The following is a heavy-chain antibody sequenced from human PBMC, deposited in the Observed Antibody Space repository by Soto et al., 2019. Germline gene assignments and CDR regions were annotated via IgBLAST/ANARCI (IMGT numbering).Heavy chain of an antibody. D-gene: IGHD1-26*01. CDR1: GFTFTSSA. V-gene: IGHV1-58*01. J-gene: IGHJ6*02. Sequence: WASVKVSCKASGFTFTSSAVQWVRQARGQRLEWIGWIVVGSGNTNYAQKFQERVTITRDMSTSTAYMELSSLRSEDTAVYYCAAGAYSGSYYYYYGMDVWGQGTTVTVSS. CDR3: AAGAYSGSYYYYYGMDV. CDR2: IVVGSGNT.